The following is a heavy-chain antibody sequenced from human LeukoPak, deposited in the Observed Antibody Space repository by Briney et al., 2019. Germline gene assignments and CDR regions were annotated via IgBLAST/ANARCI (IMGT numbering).Heavy chain of an antibody. V-gene: IGHV4-39*01. J-gene: IGHJ4*02. CDR3: ASWDTAMATLDY. CDR1: GGSISSSSYY. CDR2: IYYSGST. Sequence: SETLSLTCTVSGGSISSSSYYWGWIRQPPGTGLEWIGSIYYSGSTYYNPSLKSRVTISVDTSKNQFSLKLSSVTAAETAVYYCASWDTAMATLDYWGQGTLVTVSS. D-gene: IGHD5-18*01.